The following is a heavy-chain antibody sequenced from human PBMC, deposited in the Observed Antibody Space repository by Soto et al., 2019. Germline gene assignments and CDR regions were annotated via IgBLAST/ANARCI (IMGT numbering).Heavy chain of an antibody. V-gene: IGHV1-2*02. J-gene: IGHJ4*02. Sequence: QAQLVQSGAEVKKPGASVKVSCKASGYTFINYYIHWVRQAPGQGLEWMGWVNPRSGDTNYAQKFQGRVTMTRDTSISTAYMELSRLRSDDTAVYYCARQLAYWGGDCYTEPIEYWGQGTLVTVSS. CDR1: GYTFINYY. D-gene: IGHD2-21*02. CDR2: VNPRSGDT. CDR3: ARQLAYWGGDCYTEPIEY.